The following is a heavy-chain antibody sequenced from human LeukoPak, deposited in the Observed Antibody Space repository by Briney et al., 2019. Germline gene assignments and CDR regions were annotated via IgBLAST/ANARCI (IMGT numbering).Heavy chain of an antibody. J-gene: IGHJ4*02. D-gene: IGHD3-3*01. Sequence: PGGSLRLSCAASGFTFDDYAMHWVRQAPGKGLEWVSIINGDGDDTRHAESVKGRFTISRDNTKNSLYLQMNSLRTEDTALYYCVKDRGTIFNVVNYPFDYWGQGTLVTVSS. CDR2: INGDGDDT. CDR1: GFTFDDYA. CDR3: VKDRGTIFNVVNYPFDY. V-gene: IGHV3-43*02.